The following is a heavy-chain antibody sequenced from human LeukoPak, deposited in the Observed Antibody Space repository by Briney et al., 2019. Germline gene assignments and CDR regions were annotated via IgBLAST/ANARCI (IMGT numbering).Heavy chain of an antibody. D-gene: IGHD4-23*01. J-gene: IGHJ2*01. CDR1: GFTFSSYG. CDR2: ISRSSSYI. V-gene: IGHV3-21*01. Sequence: GGSLRLSCAASGFTFSSYGMHWVRQAPGKGLEWVSSISRSSSYIYYADSVKGRFTISRDNAKNSLYLQMNSLRAEDTAVYYCARHGPNDFGGNWDWYFDLWGRGTLVTVSS. CDR3: ARHGPNDFGGNWDWYFDL.